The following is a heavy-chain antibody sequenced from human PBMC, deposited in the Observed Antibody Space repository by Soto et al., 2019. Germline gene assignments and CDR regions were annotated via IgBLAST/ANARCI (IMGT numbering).Heavy chain of an antibody. D-gene: IGHD6-13*01. Sequence: PGGSLRLSCAASGFNFSSYAMSWVRQAPGKGLEWVSAISGTGGSTYYADSVKGRFSISRDNSKSTLYVQMNSLRAEDTAVYYCAKDVVLLIAAGGGHFDYGGQGVQVTVSS. CDR2: ISGTGGST. J-gene: IGHJ4*02. CDR3: AKDVVLLIAAGGGHFDY. V-gene: IGHV3-23*01. CDR1: GFNFSSYA.